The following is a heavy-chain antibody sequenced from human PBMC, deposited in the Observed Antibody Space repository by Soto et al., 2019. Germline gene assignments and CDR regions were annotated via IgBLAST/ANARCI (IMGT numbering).Heavy chain of an antibody. Sequence: ASVKVSCKASGYTFTSYGISRVRQAPGQGLEWMGWISAYNGNTNYAQKLQGRVTMTTDTSTSTAYMELRSLRSDDTAVYYCARSRLYSSSSNYYYYSMDVWGQGTTVTISS. CDR2: ISAYNGNT. D-gene: IGHD6-6*01. V-gene: IGHV1-18*04. J-gene: IGHJ6*02. CDR1: GYTFTSYG. CDR3: ARSRLYSSSSNYYYYSMDV.